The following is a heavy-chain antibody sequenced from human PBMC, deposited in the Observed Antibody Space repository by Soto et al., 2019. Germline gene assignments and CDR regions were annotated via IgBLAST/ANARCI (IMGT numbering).Heavy chain of an antibody. D-gene: IGHD1-1*01. Sequence: GGSLRLSCAASGFTFSSYSMNWVRQAPGKGLEWVSYISSSSSTIYYADSVKGRFTISRDNAKNSLYLQMNSLRDEDTAVYYCAREKLERLLRPLYYFDYWGQGTLVTVSS. J-gene: IGHJ4*02. CDR1: GFTFSSYS. CDR2: ISSSSSTI. CDR3: AREKLERLLRPLYYFDY. V-gene: IGHV3-48*02.